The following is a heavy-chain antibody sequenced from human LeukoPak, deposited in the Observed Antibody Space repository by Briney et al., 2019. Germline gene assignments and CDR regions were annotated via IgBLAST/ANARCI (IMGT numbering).Heavy chain of an antibody. CDR2: INHSRST. CDR3: ARGRKGGVRSYYYGSGSYYNFGHFDY. CDR1: GGSFSGYY. J-gene: IGHJ4*02. Sequence: SETLSLTCAVYGGSFSGYYWSWIRQPPGKGLEWIGEINHSRSTNYNPSLKSRVTISVDTSKNQFSLKLSSVTAADTAVYYCARGRKGGVRSYYYGSGSYYNFGHFDYWGQGTLVTVSS. V-gene: IGHV4-34*01. D-gene: IGHD3-10*01.